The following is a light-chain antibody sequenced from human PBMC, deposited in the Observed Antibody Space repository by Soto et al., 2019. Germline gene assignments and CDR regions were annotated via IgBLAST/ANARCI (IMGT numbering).Light chain of an antibody. CDR1: ALPKQY. Sequence: SYELTQPPSVSVSPGQTARITCSGDALPKQYAYWYQQKPGQAPVLVIYKDSERPSGIPERFSGSSSGTTDTLTISGVQAEDEADYYCQSADSSGTYVVFGGGTKVTVL. CDR3: QSADSSGTYVV. J-gene: IGLJ2*01. V-gene: IGLV3-25*03. CDR2: KDS.